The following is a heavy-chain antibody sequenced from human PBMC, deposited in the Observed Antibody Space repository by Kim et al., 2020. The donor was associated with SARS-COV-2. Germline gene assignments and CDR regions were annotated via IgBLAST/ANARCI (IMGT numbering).Heavy chain of an antibody. V-gene: IGHV3-7*03. Sequence: GSEKYYVDSGKGRFTISRDNAKNSLYLQMNSLRAEDTAVYYCARGLGFDLWGRGTLVTVSS. CDR3: ARGLGFDL. CDR2: GSEK. J-gene: IGHJ2*01.